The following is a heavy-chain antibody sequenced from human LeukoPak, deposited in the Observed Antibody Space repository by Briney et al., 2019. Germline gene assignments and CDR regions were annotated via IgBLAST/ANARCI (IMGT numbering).Heavy chain of an antibody. D-gene: IGHD6-13*01. CDR1: GGSFSGYY. V-gene: IGHV4-34*01. Sequence: SETLSLTCAVYGGSFSGYYWSWIRQPPRKGLEWIGEINHSGSTNYNPSLKSRVTISVDTSKNQFSLKLSSVTAADTAVYYCARPAAAGGFDYWGQGTLVTVSS. CDR3: ARPAAAGGFDY. CDR2: INHSGST. J-gene: IGHJ4*02.